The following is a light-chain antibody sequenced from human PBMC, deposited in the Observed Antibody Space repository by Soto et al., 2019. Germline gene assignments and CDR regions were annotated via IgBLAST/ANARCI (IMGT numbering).Light chain of an antibody. Sequence: DIQMTQSPSSLSASVGDRVTITCRASQSISSYLNCYQQKPGKAPKLLIYAASSLQSGVPSRFSGSESGTDFTLTISSLQPEDFATYYCQQSYSTPYTFGQGTKLQIK. J-gene: IGKJ2*01. CDR1: QSISSY. CDR2: AAS. CDR3: QQSYSTPYT. V-gene: IGKV1-39*01.